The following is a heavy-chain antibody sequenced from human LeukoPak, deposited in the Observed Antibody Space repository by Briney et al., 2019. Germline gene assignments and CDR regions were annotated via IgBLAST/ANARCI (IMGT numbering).Heavy chain of an antibody. V-gene: IGHV1-2*04. CDR2: INPNSGGT. CDR3: ARSAPPYYYDSSGSGRRVAFDI. CDR1: GYTFTGYY. J-gene: IGHJ3*02. Sequence: ASVKVSCKASGYTFTGYYMHWVRQAPGQGLEWMGWINPNSGGTNYAQKFQGWVTMTRDTSISTAYMELSRLRSDDTAVYYCARSAPPYYYDSSGSGRRVAFDIWGQGTMVTVSS. D-gene: IGHD3-22*01.